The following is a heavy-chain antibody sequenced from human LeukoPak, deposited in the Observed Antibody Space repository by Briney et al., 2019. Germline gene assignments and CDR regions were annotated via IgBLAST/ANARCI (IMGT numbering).Heavy chain of an antibody. Sequence: PGGSLRLSCAASGFTFSTYGMSWVRQAPGKGLEWVSAISGFGGSTYYADSVKGRFTISRDNSKNTLYLQMNSLRAEDTAVYYCAKDWDLSGSYYPPDAFDIWGQGTMVTVSS. V-gene: IGHV3-23*01. CDR2: ISGFGGST. J-gene: IGHJ3*02. D-gene: IGHD1-26*01. CDR1: GFTFSTYG. CDR3: AKDWDLSGSYYPPDAFDI.